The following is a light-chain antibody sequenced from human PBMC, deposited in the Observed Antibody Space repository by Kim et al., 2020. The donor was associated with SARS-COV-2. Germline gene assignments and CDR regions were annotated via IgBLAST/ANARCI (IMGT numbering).Light chain of an antibody. CDR2: GNI. V-gene: IGLV1-40*01. CDR3: QYRDNSLTALV. CDR1: SSNIGAGDD. J-gene: IGLJ2*01. Sequence: QSVLTQPPSVSGAPGQRVTIYCTGSSSNIGAGDDVHWYQQLPGTAPKLLIYGNIKRPSGVHDRFSGSKSGTPASLAITGRQAEDEADYYCQYRDNSLTALVIGGGTQLTVL.